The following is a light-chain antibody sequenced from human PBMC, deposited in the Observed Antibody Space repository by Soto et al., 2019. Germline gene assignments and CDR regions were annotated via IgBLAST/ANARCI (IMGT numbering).Light chain of an antibody. V-gene: IGKV3-20*01. Sequence: ERVFTQSPATLSLYPGERATLSCRASQSVINSLAWYQQKPGQAPRLLIYGASSRATGIPDRFSGSGSGTDFTLTISRLEPEDVEVYYCQQYGSPPLTFGGGTKVEIK. CDR1: QSVINS. J-gene: IGKJ4*01. CDR2: GAS. CDR3: QQYGSPPLT.